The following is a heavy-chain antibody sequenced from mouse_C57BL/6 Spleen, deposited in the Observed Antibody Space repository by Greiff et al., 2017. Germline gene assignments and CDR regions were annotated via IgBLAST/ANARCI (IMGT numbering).Heavy chain of an antibody. D-gene: IGHD4-1*01. CDR1: GYTFTDYN. CDR3: ARSRTGGVYAMDY. Sequence: VQLKQSGPELVKPGASVKIPCKASGYTFTDYNMDWVKQSHGKSLEWIGDINPNNGGTIYNQKFKGKATLTVDKSSSTAYMELRSLTSEDTAVYYCARSRTGGVYAMDYWGQGTSVTVSS. V-gene: IGHV1-18*01. CDR2: INPNNGGT. J-gene: IGHJ4*01.